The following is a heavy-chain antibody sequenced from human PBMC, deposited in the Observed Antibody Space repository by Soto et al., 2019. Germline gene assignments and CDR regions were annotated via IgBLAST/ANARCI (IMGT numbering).Heavy chain of an antibody. CDR1: GFTFSSYA. V-gene: IGHV3-30-3*01. CDR3: ASLHETPPPHYCGMDV. CDR2: ISYDGSNK. J-gene: IGHJ6*02. Sequence: QVQLVESGGGVVQPGRSLRLSCAASGFTFSSYAMHWVRQAPGKGLEWVAVISYDGSNKYYADSVKGRFTISRDNSKNTSYQQMNSLRAEDTAVEYCASLHETPPPHYCGMDVWGPGTPVTVSS.